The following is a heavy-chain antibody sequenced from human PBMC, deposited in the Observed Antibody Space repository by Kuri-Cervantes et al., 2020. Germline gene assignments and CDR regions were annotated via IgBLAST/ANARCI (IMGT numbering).Heavy chain of an antibody. V-gene: IGHV1-69*13. CDR1: GGTFSSYA. CDR3: ARETNLRFGGVIGPDY. J-gene: IGHJ4*02. D-gene: IGHD3-16*02. Sequence: SVKVSCKASGGTFSSYAISWVRQAPGQGLEWMGGIIPIFGTANYAQKFQGRVTITADESTSTAYMELSSLRSEDTAVYYCARETNLRFGGVIGPDYWGQGTLVTVSS. CDR2: IIPIFGTA.